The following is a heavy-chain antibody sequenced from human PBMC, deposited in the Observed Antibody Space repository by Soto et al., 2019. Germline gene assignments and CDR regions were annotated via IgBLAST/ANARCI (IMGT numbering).Heavy chain of an antibody. CDR2: IRSKAYGGRT. CDR1: GFSLGDYA. J-gene: IGHJ4*01. V-gene: IGHV3-49*04. D-gene: IGHD2-15*01. CDR3: TREGGSSRSGIGEGFDY. Sequence: GGSRRFSCTAAGFSLGDYAMSWVRQAPGKGLEWVGFIRSKAYGGRTEYAGSVKGRFTISRDDNKSIAYRQMNRRKTEDTAGDYCTREGGSSRSGIGEGFDYWGPGTLVAVSS.